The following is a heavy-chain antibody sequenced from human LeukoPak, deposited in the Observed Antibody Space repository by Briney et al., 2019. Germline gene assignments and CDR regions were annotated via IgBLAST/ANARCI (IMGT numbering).Heavy chain of an antibody. V-gene: IGHV4-59*01. J-gene: IGHJ4*02. CDR1: GGSISSYY. D-gene: IGHD6-13*01. CDR2: IYYSGST. CDR3: ARGSSSSWYTFDC. Sequence: SETLSLTCNVSGGSISSYYWSWIRQSPGEGLEWIGYIYYSGSTKYNPSLESRVTMSVDTSKNQFSLKLSSVTAADTAVYYCARGSSSSWYTFDCWGQGTLVTVSS.